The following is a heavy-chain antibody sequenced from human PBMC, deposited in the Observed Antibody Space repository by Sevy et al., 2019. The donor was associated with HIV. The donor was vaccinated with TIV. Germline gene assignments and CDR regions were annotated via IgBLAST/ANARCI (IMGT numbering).Heavy chain of an antibody. CDR2: ISSTGDAI. Sequence: GGSLRLSCVASEFTFSFYTMTWVRQAPGKGLEWISYISSTGDAIFYGDSVKGRLTISRDNAENSLYLQMNSLRFEDTAIYYCARGLHNGKSLPRPRDALDIWGQGTVVTVSS. CDR1: EFTFSFYT. CDR3: ARGLHNGKSLPRPRDALDI. V-gene: IGHV3-48*01. D-gene: IGHD1-20*01. J-gene: IGHJ3*02.